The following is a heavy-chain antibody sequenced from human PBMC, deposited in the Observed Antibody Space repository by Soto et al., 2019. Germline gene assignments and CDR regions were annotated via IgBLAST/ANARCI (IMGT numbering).Heavy chain of an antibody. CDR2: INSDGSRT. CDR1: GFTFSSSW. CDR3: ASYSSTGGTGMDV. Sequence: GGSLRLSGAASGFTFSSSWMHWVRQAPGKGLVWVSRINSDGSRTSYADSVKGRFTISRDNAKNTLYLQMNSLRAEDPAVYYCASYSSTGGTGMDVWGQGTTVTVSS. D-gene: IGHD1-1*01. V-gene: IGHV3-74*01. J-gene: IGHJ6*02.